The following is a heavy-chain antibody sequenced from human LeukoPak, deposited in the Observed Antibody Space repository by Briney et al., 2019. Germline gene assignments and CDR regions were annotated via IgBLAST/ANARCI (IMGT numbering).Heavy chain of an antibody. Sequence: PSETLSLTCAVSGGSFSGYYWRWIRQPPGKGLEGFGEINHSGSTNYNPSLKSRVTISVDKSKNQFTLKLSSVTAADTAVYCRASAWRGWYYFDYWGQGTLVTVSS. CDR1: GGSFSGYY. V-gene: IGHV4-34*01. J-gene: IGHJ4*02. CDR3: ASAWRGWYYFDY. D-gene: IGHD6-19*01. CDR2: INHSGST.